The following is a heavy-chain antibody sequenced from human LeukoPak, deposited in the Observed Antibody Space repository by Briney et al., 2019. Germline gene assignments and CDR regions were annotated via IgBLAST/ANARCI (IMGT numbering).Heavy chain of an antibody. Sequence: GGSLRLSCAASGLTFSSYAMSWVRQAPGKGLEWVSAITGSGGSTYYADSVKGRFTISRDNSKNTLYLQMNSLRAEDTAVYYCAKSARESYYDNGGSDYWGQGTLVTVSS. CDR1: GLTFSSYA. D-gene: IGHD3-22*01. V-gene: IGHV3-23*01. CDR2: ITGSGGST. J-gene: IGHJ4*02. CDR3: AKSARESYYDNGGSDY.